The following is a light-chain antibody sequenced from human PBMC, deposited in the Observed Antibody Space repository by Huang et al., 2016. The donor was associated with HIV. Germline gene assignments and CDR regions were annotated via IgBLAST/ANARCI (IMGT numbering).Light chain of an antibody. V-gene: IGKV3-15*01. CDR3: QHYNNWPVYT. Sequence: EIVMTQSPATLSVSPGERATLSCRASQGISSNLAWYQQKPGQAPRLLIYGASTRATGIPVRFSGSGSVTDFTLTISSLQSEDFAVYFCQHYNNWPVYTFGQGTNLEIK. CDR1: QGISSN. J-gene: IGKJ2*01. CDR2: GAS.